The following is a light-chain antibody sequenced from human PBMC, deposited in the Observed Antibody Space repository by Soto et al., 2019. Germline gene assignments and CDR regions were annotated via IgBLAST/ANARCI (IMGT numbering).Light chain of an antibody. V-gene: IGKV1D-8*01. Sequence: VIWMTQSPSLLSASTGDRVTISCLMSQGISSYLAWYQQKPGRAPELLIYAASTLQSGVPSRFSGSRSGTDFTLTISCLQSEDFATYYCQQYYSFPLTFGGGTKVDIK. CDR1: QGISSY. CDR3: QQYYSFPLT. CDR2: AAS. J-gene: IGKJ4*01.